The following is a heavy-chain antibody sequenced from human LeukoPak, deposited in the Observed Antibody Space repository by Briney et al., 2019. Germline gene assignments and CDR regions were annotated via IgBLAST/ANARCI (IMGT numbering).Heavy chain of an antibody. CDR3: ASTSTSYYGSGSWVY. V-gene: IGHV4-30-2*01. J-gene: IGHJ4*02. CDR2: IYHSGST. CDR1: GGSISSGGYS. D-gene: IGHD3-10*01. Sequence: SETLSLTCAVSGGSISSGGYSWSWIRQPPGKGLEWIGYIYHSGSTYYNPSLKSRVTISVDRSKNQFSLKLSSVTAADTAVYYCASTSTSYYGSGSWVYWGQGTLVTVSS.